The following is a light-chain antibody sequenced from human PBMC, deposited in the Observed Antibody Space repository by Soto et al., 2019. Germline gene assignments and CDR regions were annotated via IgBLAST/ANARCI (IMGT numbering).Light chain of an antibody. Sequence: QSVLTQPPSASGSPGQSVTISCTGTSSDVGGYDYVSWCQQHPGKAPKLMIYEVTIRPSGVSDRFSGSKSGNTASLTVSGLQAEDEADYYCSSYTGGNPSYVFGTGTKVTVL. CDR3: SSYTGGNPSYV. V-gene: IGLV2-8*01. J-gene: IGLJ1*01. CDR1: SSDVGGYDY. CDR2: EVT.